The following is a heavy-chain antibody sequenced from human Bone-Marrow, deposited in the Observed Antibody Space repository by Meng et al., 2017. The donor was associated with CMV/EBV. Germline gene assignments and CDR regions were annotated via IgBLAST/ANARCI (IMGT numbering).Heavy chain of an antibody. J-gene: IGHJ3*02. Sequence: SETLSLTCTVSGGSIRSYYWSWIRQPPGKGLEWIGYIYYSGSTNYNPSLKSRVTISVDTSKNQFSLKLSSVTAADTAVYYCARGAYYDSSGYYYHGIAFEIWGQGTMVTVSS. CDR3: ARGAYYDSSGYYYHGIAFEI. CDR1: GGSIRSYY. CDR2: IYYSGST. V-gene: IGHV4-59*01. D-gene: IGHD3-22*01.